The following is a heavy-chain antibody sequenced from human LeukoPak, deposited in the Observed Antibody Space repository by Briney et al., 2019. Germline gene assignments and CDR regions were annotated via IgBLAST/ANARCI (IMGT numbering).Heavy chain of an antibody. D-gene: IGHD3-3*01. V-gene: IGHV4-59*01. CDR2: IYYSGST. CDR1: GGSISSYY. Sequence: PSETLSLTCTVSGGSISSYYWSWIRQPPGKGLEWIGYIYYSGSTNYNPSLKSRVTISVDTSKNQFSLKLSSVTAADTAVYYCARGSDFWSGYPATFDYWGQGTLVTVSS. J-gene: IGHJ4*02. CDR3: ARGSDFWSGYPATFDY.